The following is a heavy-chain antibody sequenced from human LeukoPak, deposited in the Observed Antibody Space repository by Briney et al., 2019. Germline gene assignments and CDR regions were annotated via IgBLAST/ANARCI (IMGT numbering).Heavy chain of an antibody. CDR1: GFTFSSYA. J-gene: IGHJ3*02. V-gene: IGHV3-15*07. Sequence: GGSLRLSCAASGFTFSSYAMNWVRQAPGKGLEWVGRIKSEIDGGATDYAAPVQGRFTISRDDSQATLYLQMNSLKTEDTAVYYCTTGGSVIVAGTRAFDIWGQGTMVTVSS. D-gene: IGHD5-12*01. CDR2: IKSEIDGGAT. CDR3: TTGGSVIVAGTRAFDI.